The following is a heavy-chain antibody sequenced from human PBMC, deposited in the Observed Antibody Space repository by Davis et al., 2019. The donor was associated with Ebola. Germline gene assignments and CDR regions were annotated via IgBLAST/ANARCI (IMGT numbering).Heavy chain of an antibody. CDR1: GDSISSSNW. CDR2: IYYSGST. J-gene: IGHJ5*02. V-gene: IGHV4-28*01. D-gene: IGHD4-11*01. Sequence: SDTLSLTCAVSGDSISSSNWWGWVRQPPGKGLEWLGYIYYSGSTNYNPSLKSRFTISVDSPKTQFSLKLSSVTAAYTAVYYCASFRTTVTTGWFDPWGQRTLVTVSS. CDR3: ASFRTTVTTGWFDP.